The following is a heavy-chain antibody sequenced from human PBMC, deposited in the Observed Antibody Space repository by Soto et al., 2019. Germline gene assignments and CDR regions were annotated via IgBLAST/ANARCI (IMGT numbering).Heavy chain of an antibody. Sequence: ASVKVSCKVSGYTLTELSMHWVRQAPGKGLEWMGGFDPEDGETIYAQKFQGRVTMTEDTSTDTAYMELSSLRSEDTAVYYCATAAGYSGYQIYYYYGMDVWGQGTTVTAP. J-gene: IGHJ6*02. V-gene: IGHV1-24*01. CDR3: ATAAGYSGYQIYYYYGMDV. D-gene: IGHD5-12*01. CDR1: GYTLTELS. CDR2: FDPEDGET.